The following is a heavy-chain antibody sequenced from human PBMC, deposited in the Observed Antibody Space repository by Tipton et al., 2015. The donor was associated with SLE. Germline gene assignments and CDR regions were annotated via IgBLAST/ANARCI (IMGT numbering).Heavy chain of an antibody. CDR3: ARFLIAAAGTGGFDP. CDR2: IYYSGST. Sequence: TLSLTCTVSGGSISSYYWSWIRQPPGKGLEWIGYIYYSGSTNYNPSLKSRVTISVDTSKNQFSLKLSSVTAADTAVYYCARFLIAAAGTGGFDPWGQGTLVTVSS. CDR1: GGSISSYY. D-gene: IGHD6-13*01. V-gene: IGHV4-59*07. J-gene: IGHJ5*02.